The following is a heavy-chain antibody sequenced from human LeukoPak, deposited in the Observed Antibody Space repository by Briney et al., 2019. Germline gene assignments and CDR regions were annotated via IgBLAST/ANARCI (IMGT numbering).Heavy chain of an antibody. V-gene: IGHV4-4*07. D-gene: IGHD3-22*01. J-gene: IGHJ1*01. CDR2: IHTGGST. CDR3: ARDPGAYYYDNSGYTHGEYFQH. CDR1: GGSISFYY. Sequence: SETLSLTCAVFGGSISFYYWSWIRQPAGKGLEWIGRIHTGGSTNSNPSLKSRVTMSVDTSKNQFSLKLSSVTAADKALYYCARDPGAYYYDNSGYTHGEYFQHWGQGILVTVSS.